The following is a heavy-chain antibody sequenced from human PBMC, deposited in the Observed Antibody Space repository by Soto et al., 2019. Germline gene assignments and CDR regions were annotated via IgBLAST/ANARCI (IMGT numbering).Heavy chain of an antibody. V-gene: IGHV3-74*01. CDR1: GFTFSSYW. Sequence: PGGSLRLSCAASGFTFSSYWMHWVRQAPGKGLVWVSRINSDGSSTSYADSVKGRFTISRDNAKNTLYLQMNSLRAEDTAVYYCSGSNYYYYYYMDVWGKGTMVTVSS. CDR2: INSDGSST. CDR3: SGSNYYYYYYMDV. D-gene: IGHD3-10*01. J-gene: IGHJ6*03.